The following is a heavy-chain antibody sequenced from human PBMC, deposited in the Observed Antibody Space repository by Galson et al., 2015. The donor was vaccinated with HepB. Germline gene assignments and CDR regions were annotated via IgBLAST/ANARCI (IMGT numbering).Heavy chain of an antibody. CDR1: GFTFRDAW. J-gene: IGHJ3*01. V-gene: IGHV3-15*01. Sequence: SLRLSCAASGFTFRDAWMNWVRQAPGKGLEWVGRIKSITDGGATDYAAPVKGRFTISRDDSKNMVYLQMNSLKSEDTAVYYCTTGRTFDFWGQGTMVTVSS. CDR3: TTGRTFDF. CDR2: IKSITDGGAT.